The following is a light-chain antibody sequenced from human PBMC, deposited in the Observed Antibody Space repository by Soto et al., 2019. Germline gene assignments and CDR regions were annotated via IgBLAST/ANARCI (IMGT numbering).Light chain of an antibody. CDR3: QQYDTYST. CDR2: DAS. J-gene: IGKJ2*01. Sequence: DIQMTQSPSTLSASVGDRVTITCRASQSISSWLAWYQQKPGKAPNLLIYDASSLESGVPSRFSGSGSATEFTLTISTLQPDDVATYYCQQYDTYSTFGQGTKLEIK. V-gene: IGKV1-5*01. CDR1: QSISSW.